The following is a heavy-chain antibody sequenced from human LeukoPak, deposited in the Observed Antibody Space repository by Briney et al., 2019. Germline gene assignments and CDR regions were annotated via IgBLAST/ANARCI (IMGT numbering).Heavy chain of an antibody. V-gene: IGHV4-59*08. CDR1: GGSISSYY. J-gene: IGHJ4*02. Sequence: SETLSLTCTVSGGSISSYYWSWIRQPPGKGLEWIGYIHDIGSTNYNPSLKSRVTISLDTSKKQLSLKLSSVTAADTAVYYCAGNNYGDYGDYWGQGTLVTVSS. CDR3: AGNNYGDYGDY. D-gene: IGHD4-17*01. CDR2: IHDIGST.